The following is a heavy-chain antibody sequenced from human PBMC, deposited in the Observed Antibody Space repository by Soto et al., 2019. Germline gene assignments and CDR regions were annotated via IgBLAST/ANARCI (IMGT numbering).Heavy chain of an antibody. V-gene: IGHV1-2*04. J-gene: IGHJ4*02. Sequence: ASVKVYCKASGYTLTGYYMHWVRQAPGQGLEWMAWINPNSGGTNYAQKFQGWVTMTRDTSISTAYMELSRRRSDNTAVYYCAREGPGNWNFRVWGQGTLVTVSS. CDR3: AREGPGNWNFRV. D-gene: IGHD1-7*01. CDR2: INPNSGGT. CDR1: GYTLTGYY.